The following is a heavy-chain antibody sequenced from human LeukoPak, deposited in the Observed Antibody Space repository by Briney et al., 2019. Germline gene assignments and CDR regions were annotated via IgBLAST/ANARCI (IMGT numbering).Heavy chain of an antibody. Sequence: PSETLSLTCTVSGASISSYYWGWIRQPPGKGLEWIGSIYYSGSTYYNPSLKSRVTISVDTSKNQFSLKLSSVTAADTAVYYCARPGPQYYDSSGYYQNWGQGTLVTVSS. V-gene: IGHV4-39*01. CDR1: GASISSYY. D-gene: IGHD3-22*01. CDR2: IYYSGST. J-gene: IGHJ4*02. CDR3: ARPGPQYYDSSGYYQN.